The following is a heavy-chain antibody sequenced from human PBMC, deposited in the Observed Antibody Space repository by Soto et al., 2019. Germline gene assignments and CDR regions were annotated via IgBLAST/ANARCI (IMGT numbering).Heavy chain of an antibody. D-gene: IGHD4-17*01. CDR3: AKAGDYGDYVRY. CDR1: GFTFSSYA. CDR2: ISGSGGST. Sequence: LSLTCAASGFTFSSYAMSWVRQAPGKGLEWVSAISGSGGSTYYADSVKGRFTISRDNSKNTLYLQMNSLRAEDTAVYYCAKAGDYGDYVRYWGQGTLVTVSS. J-gene: IGHJ4*02. V-gene: IGHV3-23*01.